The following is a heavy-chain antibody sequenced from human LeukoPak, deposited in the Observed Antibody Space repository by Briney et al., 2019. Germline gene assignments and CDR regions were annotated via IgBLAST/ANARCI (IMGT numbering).Heavy chain of an antibody. CDR3: ARDASARCIGLIDF. D-gene: IGHD1-26*01. CDR2: ISTSSTYI. CDR1: EFTHSSYT. V-gene: IGHV3-21*01. J-gene: IGHJ4*02. Sequence: PGGSLRLSCAASEFTHSSYTMHWVCQAPGKGLEWVSYISTSSTYIYYADLVRGRFSISRDNAKNSLYLHMNSLKADDTAVYYCARDASARCIGLIDFWGQGTLVTVSS.